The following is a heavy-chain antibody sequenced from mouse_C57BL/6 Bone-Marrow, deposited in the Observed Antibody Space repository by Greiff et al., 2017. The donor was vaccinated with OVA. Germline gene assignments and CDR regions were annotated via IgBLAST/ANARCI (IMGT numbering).Heavy chain of an antibody. CDR3: TTGRIFFAY. J-gene: IGHJ3*01. V-gene: IGHV14-4*01. CDR2: IDPENGDT. D-gene: IGHD1-1*01. CDR1: GFNIKDDY. Sequence: EVKLQQSGAELVRPGASVKLSCTASGFNIKDDYMHWVKQRPEQGLEWIGWIDPENGDTEYASKFQGKATITADTSSNTAYLQLSSLTSEDTAVYYCTTGRIFFAYWGQGTLVTVSA.